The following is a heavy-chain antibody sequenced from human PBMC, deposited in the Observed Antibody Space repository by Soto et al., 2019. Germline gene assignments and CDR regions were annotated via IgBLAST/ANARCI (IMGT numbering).Heavy chain of an antibody. Sequence: PGGSLRLSCAASGFTFSSYAMHWVRQAPGKGLEWVAVISYDGSNKYYADSVKGRFTISRDNSKNTLYLQMNSLRAEDTAVYYCARDASRDGYNLDYWGQGTLVTVSS. D-gene: IGHD5-12*01. CDR2: ISYDGSNK. J-gene: IGHJ4*02. CDR1: GFTFSSYA. V-gene: IGHV3-30-3*01. CDR3: ARDASRDGYNLDY.